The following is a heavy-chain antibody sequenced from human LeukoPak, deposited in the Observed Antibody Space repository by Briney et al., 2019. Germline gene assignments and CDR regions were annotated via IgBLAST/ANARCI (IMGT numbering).Heavy chain of an antibody. V-gene: IGHV4-59*01. CDR2: IHYTGST. J-gene: IGHJ6*03. D-gene: IGHD3-10*01. CDR3: ARVEEGYGSGRRENYYYYYMDV. Sequence: SETLSLTCSVSGGSISSYYWSWIRQPPGKGLECIGFIHYTGSTNYNPSLKSRVTISVDTSKNQFSLKLSSVTAADTAVYYCARVEEGYGSGRRENYYYYYMDVWGKGTTVTISS. CDR1: GGSISSYY.